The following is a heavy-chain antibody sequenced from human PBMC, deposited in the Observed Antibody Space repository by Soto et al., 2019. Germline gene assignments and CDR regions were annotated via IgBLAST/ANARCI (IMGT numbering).Heavy chain of an antibody. CDR3: ARENWNYDPTRQNWFDP. CDR2: INHSGST. J-gene: IGHJ5*02. Sequence: SETLSLTCAVYGGSFSGYYWSWIRQPPGKGLEWIGEINHSGSTNYNPSLNSRLTISVDTSKNKFSLKLSSVTAADTAVYYCARENWNYDPTRQNWFDPWGQGTLVTVSS. V-gene: IGHV4-34*01. D-gene: IGHD1-7*01. CDR1: GGSFSGYY.